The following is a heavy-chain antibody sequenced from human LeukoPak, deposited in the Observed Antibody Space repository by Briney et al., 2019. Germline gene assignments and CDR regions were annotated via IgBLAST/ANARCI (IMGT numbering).Heavy chain of an antibody. J-gene: IGHJ4*02. D-gene: IGHD2-2*01. CDR3: ACSSRYFGDCFDD. Sequence: GGSLRLSCAASGFTFSSYAMHWVRQAPGKGLEYVSAISSNGGSTYYANSVKGRFTISRDNSKNTLYLQMGSLRAEDMAVYYCACSSRYFGDCFDDWGQGTLVTVSS. CDR1: GFTFSSYA. CDR2: ISSNGGST. V-gene: IGHV3-64*01.